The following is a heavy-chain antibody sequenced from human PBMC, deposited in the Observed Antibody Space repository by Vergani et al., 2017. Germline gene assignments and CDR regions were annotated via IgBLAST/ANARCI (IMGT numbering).Heavy chain of an antibody. J-gene: IGHJ4*02. CDR2: INHSGST. CDR1: GGSFSGYY. V-gene: IGHV4-34*01. Sequence: QVQLQQWGAGLLKPSETLSLTCAVYGGSFSGYYWSWIRQPPGKGLEWIGEINHSGSTNYNPSLKSRVTISVDTSKNQFSLKLSSVTAADTAVYYCARGHVSSWYCSGSTLGYWGQGTLVTVSS. CDR3: ARGHVSSWYCSGSTLGY. D-gene: IGHD6-13*01.